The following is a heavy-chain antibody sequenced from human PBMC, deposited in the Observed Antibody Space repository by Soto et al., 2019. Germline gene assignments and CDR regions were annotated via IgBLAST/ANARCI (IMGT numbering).Heavy chain of an antibody. CDR2: IRDSGGSA. CDR3: ARVAGPRDAFDI. D-gene: IGHD2-15*01. J-gene: IGHJ3*02. V-gene: IGHV3-23*01. CDR1: GFTFSNYA. Sequence: GGSLRLSCEASGFTFSNYAMNWVRQAPGLGLEWVSIIRDSGGSANYADSVQGRFTISRDNSKNTLYLQINSLRAEDTAVYYCARVAGPRDAFDIWGQGTMVTVSS.